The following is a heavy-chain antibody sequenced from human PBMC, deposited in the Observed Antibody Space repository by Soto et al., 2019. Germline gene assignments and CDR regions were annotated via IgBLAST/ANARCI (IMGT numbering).Heavy chain of an antibody. Sequence: ASVKVSCKASGGTFSSYAISWVRQAPGQGLEWMGGIIPIFGTANYAQKFQGRVTITADESTSTAYMELSSLRSEDTAVYYCAREGYSGYDFVDYYGMDVWGQGTTVTVSS. J-gene: IGHJ6*02. V-gene: IGHV1-69*13. CDR3: AREGYSGYDFVDYYGMDV. CDR2: IIPIFGTA. CDR1: GGTFSSYA. D-gene: IGHD5-12*01.